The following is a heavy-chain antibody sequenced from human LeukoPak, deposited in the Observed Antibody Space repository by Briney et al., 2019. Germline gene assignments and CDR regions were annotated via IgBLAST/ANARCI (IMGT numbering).Heavy chain of an antibody. CDR1: GGSISGYY. CDR3: ARGRATETHYYYYYMDV. Sequence: SETLSLTCTVSGGSISGYYWSWIRQPAGKGLEWIGRIYTSGSTNYNPSLKSRVTMSVDTSKNQFSLKLSSVTAVDTAVYYCARGRATETHYYYYYMDVWGKGTTVTVSS. V-gene: IGHV4-4*07. CDR2: IYTSGST. D-gene: IGHD4-17*01. J-gene: IGHJ6*03.